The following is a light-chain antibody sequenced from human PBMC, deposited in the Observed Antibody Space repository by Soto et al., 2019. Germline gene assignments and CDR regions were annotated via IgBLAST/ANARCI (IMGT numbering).Light chain of an antibody. Sequence: EIVLTQSPGTLSVSPGERATLSCRASQSVSSNLACYQQKPGQAPRLLFYGASTRATDIPARFSGSGSETEFTLSISSPQSEDFAVYYCQQDTNWPGTFGEGTKVEIK. CDR1: QSVSSN. CDR2: GAS. V-gene: IGKV3-15*01. J-gene: IGKJ1*01. CDR3: QQDTNWPGT.